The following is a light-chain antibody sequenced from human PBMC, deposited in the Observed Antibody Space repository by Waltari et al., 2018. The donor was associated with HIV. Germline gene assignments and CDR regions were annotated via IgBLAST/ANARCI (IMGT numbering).Light chain of an antibody. J-gene: IGKJ3*01. V-gene: IGKV1-39*01. CDR2: GAS. Sequence: DIQMTQSPSSLSASVGDRVTITCRASQSISTFLNWYQHKPGKAPKLLMYGASTLQSGVPSRFSGSGSGTDFTLTIRSLQPEDFATYYCQQTYSTPPFTFGPGTKVDI. CDR1: QSISTF. CDR3: QQTYSTPPFT.